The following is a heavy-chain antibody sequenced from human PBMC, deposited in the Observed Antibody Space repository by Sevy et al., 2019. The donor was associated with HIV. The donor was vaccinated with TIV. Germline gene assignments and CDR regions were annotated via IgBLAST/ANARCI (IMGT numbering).Heavy chain of an antibody. Sequence: GGSLRLSCAASGFTFNSYAMNWVRQAPGKGLEWLSAIRGAGSITFYAHSVKGRLTISRDNSRNTLYLQMNSLRAEDTAIYYCARNFVPDTTSYFGPLDYWGRGTLVTVSS. CDR3: ARNFVPDTTSYFGPLDY. D-gene: IGHD3-9*01. V-gene: IGHV3-23*01. J-gene: IGHJ4*02. CDR1: GFTFNSYA. CDR2: IRGAGSIT.